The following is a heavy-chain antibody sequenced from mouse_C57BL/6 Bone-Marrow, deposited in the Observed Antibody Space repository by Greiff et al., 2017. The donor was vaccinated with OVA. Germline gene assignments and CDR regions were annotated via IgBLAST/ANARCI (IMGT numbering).Heavy chain of an antibody. D-gene: IGHD2-3*01. Sequence: EVQLVESGPGLVKPSQSLSLTCSVTGYSITSGYYWNWIRQFPGNKLEWMGYISYDGSNNYNPSLKNRISITRDTSKNQFFLKLNSVTTEDTATYYCARVDGYYHWYFDVWGTGTTVTVSS. V-gene: IGHV3-6*01. CDR3: ARVDGYYHWYFDV. CDR1: GYSITSGYY. J-gene: IGHJ1*03. CDR2: ISYDGSN.